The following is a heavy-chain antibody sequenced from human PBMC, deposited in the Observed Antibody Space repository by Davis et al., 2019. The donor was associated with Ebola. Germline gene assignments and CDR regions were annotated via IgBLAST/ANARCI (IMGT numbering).Heavy chain of an antibody. CDR3: ASLRRTITGMDDGFDI. J-gene: IGHJ3*02. CDR2: IYTGDSDT. D-gene: IGHD2-8*02. Sequence: GESLKISCKGSGYSFTSYWIGRVRQMPGKGLEWMGLIYTGDSDTRYSPSFRGQVTITADKSIKTAFLQWSSLKASDTAMYYCASLRRTITGMDDGFDIWGQGTMVTVSS. CDR1: GYSFTSYW. V-gene: IGHV5-51*01.